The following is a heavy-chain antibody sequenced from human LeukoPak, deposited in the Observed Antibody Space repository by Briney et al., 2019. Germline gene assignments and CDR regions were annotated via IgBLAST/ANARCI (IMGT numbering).Heavy chain of an antibody. CDR1: GFNFNSYT. J-gene: IGHJ4*02. CDR2: ILASGSPT. Sequence: GGSLRLSCAASGFNFNSYTMNWVRQAPGKGLQWVANILASGSPTYYADSVKGRFIISRDNSKNTVYLQMNSPRVEDTVVYYCAKGLGESPPLANFDYRGQGTLVTVSS. D-gene: IGHD3-10*01. CDR3: AKGLGESPPLANFDY. V-gene: IGHV3-23*05.